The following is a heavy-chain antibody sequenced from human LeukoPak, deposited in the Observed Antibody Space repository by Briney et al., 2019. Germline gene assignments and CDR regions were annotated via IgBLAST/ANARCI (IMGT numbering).Heavy chain of an antibody. J-gene: IGHJ6*02. V-gene: IGHV1-2*04. CDR2: INPNSGGT. CDR1: GYTFTGYY. Sequence: ASVKVSCKASGYTFTGYYMHWVRQAPGQGLEWMGWINPNSGGTNYAQKFQGWVTMTRDTSISTAYMELSRLRSDNTAVYYCARDRGAVAGTNYYYGMDVWGQGTTVTVSS. D-gene: IGHD6-19*01. CDR3: ARDRGAVAGTNYYYGMDV.